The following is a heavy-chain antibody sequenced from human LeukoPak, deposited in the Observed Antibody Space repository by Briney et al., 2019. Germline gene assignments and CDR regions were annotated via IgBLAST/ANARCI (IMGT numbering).Heavy chain of an antibody. CDR2: NYIRGST. J-gene: IGHJ4*02. D-gene: IGHD5-18*01. CDR1: GGSISSGSYY. CDR3: ARGPRGYSYGAFDY. Sequence: SETLSLTCTVSGGSISSGSYYWSWIRQPAGRGLEWIGRNYIRGSTNYNPSLKSRVTISVDTSKNQFSLKLRSVTAADTAVYYSARGPRGYSYGAFDYWGRGILVTVSS. V-gene: IGHV4-61*02.